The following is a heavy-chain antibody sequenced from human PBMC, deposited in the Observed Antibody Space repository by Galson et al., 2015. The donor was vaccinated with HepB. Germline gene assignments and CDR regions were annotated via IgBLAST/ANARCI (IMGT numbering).Heavy chain of an antibody. V-gene: IGHV3-21*01. D-gene: IGHD1-26*01. CDR2: ISSSYYI. Sequence: SLRLSCAASGLTLSSYSMNWVRQAPGKGPDWVSSISSSYYIYHADSVKGRFTISRDNAKNSLYLQMNSLRAEDTAVYYCAGYSGTYSWDYWGQGTQVTVSS. CDR1: GLTLSSYS. J-gene: IGHJ4*02. CDR3: AGYSGTYSWDY.